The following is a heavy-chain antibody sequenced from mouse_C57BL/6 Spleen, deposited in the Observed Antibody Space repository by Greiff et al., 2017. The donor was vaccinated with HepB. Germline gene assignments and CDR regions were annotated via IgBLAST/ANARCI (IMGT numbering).Heavy chain of an antibody. J-gene: IGHJ2*01. CDR2: IYPGSGST. CDR3: ARRGIYYDYDEGLYFDY. D-gene: IGHD2-4*01. Sequence: QVQLQQPGAELVKPGASVKMSCKASGYTFTSYWITWVKQRPGQGLEWIGDIYPGSGSTNYNEKFKSKATLTVDTSSSTAYMQLSSLTSEDSAVYYGARRGIYYDYDEGLYFDYWGQGTTLTVSS. CDR1: GYTFTSYW. V-gene: IGHV1-55*01.